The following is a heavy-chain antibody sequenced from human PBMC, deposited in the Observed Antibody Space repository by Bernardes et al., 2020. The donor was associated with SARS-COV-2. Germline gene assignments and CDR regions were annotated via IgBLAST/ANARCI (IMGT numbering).Heavy chain of an antibody. CDR3: ARGDIYCSSTSCYYFDY. J-gene: IGHJ4*02. D-gene: IGHD2-2*01. V-gene: IGHV1-18*01. CDR2: ISAYNGNT. CDR1: GYTFTSYG. Sequence: ASVKVSCKASGYTFTSYGISWVRQAPGQGLEWMGWISAYNGNTNYAQKLQGRVTMTTDTSTSTAYMELRSLRSDDTAVYYCARGDIYCSSTSCYYFDYWGQGTLVTVSS.